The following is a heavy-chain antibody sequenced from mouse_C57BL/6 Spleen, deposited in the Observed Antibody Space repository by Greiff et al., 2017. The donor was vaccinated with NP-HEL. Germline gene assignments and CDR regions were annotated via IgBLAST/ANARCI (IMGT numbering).Heavy chain of an antibody. J-gene: IGHJ3*01. D-gene: IGHD4-1*01. V-gene: IGHV14-2*01. Sequence: EVQLQQSGAELVKPGASVKLSCTASGFNIKDYYMHWVKQRTEQGLEWIGRIDPEDGETKYAPKFQGKATITADTSSNTAYLQRSSLTTGSTAVNYCASQGANWVPLAYWGQGTLVTVAA. CDR1: GFNIKDYY. CDR2: IDPEDGET. CDR3: ASQGANWVPLAY.